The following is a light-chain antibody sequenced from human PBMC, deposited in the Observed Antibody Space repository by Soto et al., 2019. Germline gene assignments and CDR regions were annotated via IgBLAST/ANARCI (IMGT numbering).Light chain of an antibody. CDR3: QQSYGTPFT. J-gene: IGKJ5*01. V-gene: IGKV1-39*01. CDR1: QSISNY. Sequence: DIHLTQSPSSLSASVGDSVPIPCRASQSISNYLAWYQQKPGKAPKLLIYAASSLHSGVPSRFSGSGSGTDFTLTISSLQPEDFATYYCQQSYGTPFTFGQGTRLEIK. CDR2: AAS.